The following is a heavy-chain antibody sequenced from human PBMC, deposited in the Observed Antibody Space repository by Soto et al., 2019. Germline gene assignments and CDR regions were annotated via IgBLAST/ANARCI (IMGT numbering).Heavy chain of an antibody. J-gene: IGHJ6*02. D-gene: IGHD3-10*01. CDR2: IYNSGST. CDR3: ARAPTYSYGSGTPYYFYAMDV. Sequence: PSETLSLTGTVSGDSVSRYYWNWIRQPPGKGLEWIGYIYNSGSTNYNPSLKSRVTISVDTSKNQFSLTLTSVTAADTAVYYCARAPTYSYGSGTPYYFYAMDVWGQGTTVTVSS. V-gene: IGHV4-59*02. CDR1: GDSVSRYY.